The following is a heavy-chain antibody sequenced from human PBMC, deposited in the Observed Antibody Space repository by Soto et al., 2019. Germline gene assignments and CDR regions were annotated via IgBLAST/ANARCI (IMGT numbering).Heavy chain of an antibody. Sequence: QVQLVQSGAEVKKPGASVKVSCKASGYTFTAYPMHCVRQAPGQRLEWKGWINVANGDTGYSQKFQGRVTVXRDTXXXXXXXXXXXXXXXXXXXXXXXXXXXXXXXXXYFDHWGQGTLVTVSS. CDR2: INVANGDT. V-gene: IGHV1-3*01. CDR3: XXXXXXXXXXXYFDH. J-gene: IGHJ4*02. CDR1: GYTFTAYP.